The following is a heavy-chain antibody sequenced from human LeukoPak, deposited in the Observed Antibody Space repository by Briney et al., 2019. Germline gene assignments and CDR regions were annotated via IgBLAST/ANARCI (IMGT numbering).Heavy chain of an antibody. CDR2: FIPILGIA. CDR3: ARDEATIMTTDALDI. D-gene: IGHD1-14*01. V-gene: IGHV1-69*04. CDR1: GYTFTSYY. Sequence: GASVKVSCKTSGYTFTSYYIHWVRQAPGQGLEWMGRFIPILGIAHYAQNFQGRVTITADKSTTTAYMELSSLRSEDTAVYYCARDEATIMTTDALDIWGQGTMVTVSS. J-gene: IGHJ3*02.